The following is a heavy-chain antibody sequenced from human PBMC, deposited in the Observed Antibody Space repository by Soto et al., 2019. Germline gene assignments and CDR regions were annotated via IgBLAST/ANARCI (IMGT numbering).Heavy chain of an antibody. CDR1: GFTFSNAW. D-gene: IGHD1-26*01. CDR2: IKSKTDGGTT. J-gene: IGHJ3*02. CDR3: TTTSPFIVGATGAFDI. Sequence: EVQLVESGGGLVKPGGSLRLSCAASGFTFSNAWMSWVRQAPGKGLEWVGRIKSKTDGGTTDYAAPVKGRFTISRDDSKNTLYLQMDRLKTEDTAVYYCTTTSPFIVGATGAFDIWGQGTMVTVSS. V-gene: IGHV3-15*01.